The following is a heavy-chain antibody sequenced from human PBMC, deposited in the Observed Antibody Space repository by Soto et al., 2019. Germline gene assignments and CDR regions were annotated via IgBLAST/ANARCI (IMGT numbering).Heavy chain of an antibody. Sequence: SSETLSLTCAVYGGSFSGYYWSWIRQPPGKGLEWIGEINHIGSTNYNPSLKSRFTISVDTSKNQFSLKLSSVTAADMAVYYSARSGYSCSFGGGTNRFDPWGQGTLVTVSS. J-gene: IGHJ5*02. V-gene: IGHV4-34*01. CDR1: GGSFSGYY. D-gene: IGHD6-6*01. CDR3: ARSGYSCSFGGGTNRFDP. CDR2: INHIGST.